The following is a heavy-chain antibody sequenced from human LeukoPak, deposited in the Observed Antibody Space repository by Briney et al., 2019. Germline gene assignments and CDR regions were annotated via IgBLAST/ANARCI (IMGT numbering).Heavy chain of an antibody. CDR3: ARDYCSSTSCLFDY. V-gene: IGHV1-2*02. Sequence: ASVKVSCKASGYTFTGYHMHWVRQAPGQGLEWMGWINPNSGDTNYAQKFQGRVTMTRDTSISTAYMELSRLRSDDTAVYYCARDYCSSTSCLFDYWGQGTLVTVSS. CDR2: INPNSGDT. D-gene: IGHD2-2*01. CDR1: GYTFTGYH. J-gene: IGHJ4*02.